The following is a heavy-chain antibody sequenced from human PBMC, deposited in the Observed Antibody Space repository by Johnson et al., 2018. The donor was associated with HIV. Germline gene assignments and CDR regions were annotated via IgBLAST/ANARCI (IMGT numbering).Heavy chain of an antibody. V-gene: IGHV3-15*01. CDR1: GFTFNNAW. J-gene: IGHJ3*01. CDR2: IRSKTDGGTA. CDR3: ATDLNWNLGAFDV. Sequence: VQLVESGGGLVKPGGSLRLSCRTSGFTFNNAWMNWVRQAPGKGLEWVGRIRSKTDGGTADYVAPVNGRFTVSRDDSNNTLYLQMNGLNIEDTAVYYWATDLNWNLGAFDVWGQGTMVTVSS. D-gene: IGHD1-1*01.